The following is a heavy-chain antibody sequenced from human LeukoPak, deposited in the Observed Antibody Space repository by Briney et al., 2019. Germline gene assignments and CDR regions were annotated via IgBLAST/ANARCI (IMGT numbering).Heavy chain of an antibody. CDR2: IYSGGST. D-gene: IGHD3-3*01. V-gene: IGHV3-53*01. J-gene: IGHJ3*02. CDR1: GFTVSSNY. Sequence: GGSLRLSCAASGFTVSSNYMSWVRQAPGKGLEWVSVIYSGGSTYYADSVKGRFTISRDNSKNTLYLQMNSLRAEDTAVYYCAKERSGSFFNAFDIWGQGTMVTVSS. CDR3: AKERSGSFFNAFDI.